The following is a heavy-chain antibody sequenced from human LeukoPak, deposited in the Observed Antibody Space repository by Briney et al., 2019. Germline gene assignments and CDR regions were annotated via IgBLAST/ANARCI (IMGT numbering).Heavy chain of an antibody. D-gene: IGHD3-3*01. CDR3: TTARGFASFGVILNKGGYFDY. Sequence: GGSLRLSCAASGLTFSSYAMSWVHQAPGKGLEWVSGLSGSGGDTYYADSVKGRFTISRDNSKNTLYLQMNSLRAEDTAVYYCTTARGFASFGVILNKGGYFDYWGQGNVVSVSS. CDR1: GLTFSSYA. V-gene: IGHV3-23*01. CDR2: LSGSGGDT. J-gene: IGHJ4*02.